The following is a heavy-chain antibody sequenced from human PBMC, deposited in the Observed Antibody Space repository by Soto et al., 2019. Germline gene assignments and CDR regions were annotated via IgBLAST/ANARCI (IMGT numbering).Heavy chain of an antibody. Sequence: PSETLSLTCTVSGGSISSSSYYWGWIRQPPGKGLEWIGSIYSTGSTYYNPSLKSRVTISADTSKNQFSLKLSSVTAADTAVYYCARVSLPAAIPQNYYYYGMDVWGQGTTVTVSS. CDR2: IYSTGST. CDR1: GGSISSSSYY. J-gene: IGHJ6*02. D-gene: IGHD2-2*02. V-gene: IGHV4-39*01. CDR3: ARVSLPAAIPQNYYYYGMDV.